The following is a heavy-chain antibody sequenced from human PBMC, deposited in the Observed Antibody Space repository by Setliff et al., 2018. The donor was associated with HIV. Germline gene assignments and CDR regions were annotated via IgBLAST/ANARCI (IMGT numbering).Heavy chain of an antibody. Sequence: SETLSLTCSVSGGVSGGDMGVHDWSWIRQPAGKGLEWIGHIYTSGSTNYNPSLKSRVTISVDTSKNQFSLKLSSVTAADTAVYYCARGNNGYYYDSSGYYHWGQGTLVTVSS. CDR3: ARGNNGYYYDSSGYYH. CDR2: IYTSGST. V-gene: IGHV4-61*09. D-gene: IGHD3-22*01. J-gene: IGHJ5*02. CDR1: GGDMGVHD.